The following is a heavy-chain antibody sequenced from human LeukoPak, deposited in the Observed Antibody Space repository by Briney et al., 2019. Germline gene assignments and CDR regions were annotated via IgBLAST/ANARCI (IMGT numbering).Heavy chain of an antibody. CDR1: GASISSYY. Sequence: SETLSLTCTVTGASISSYYWSWIRQPPGKGLEWIGYIYYSGSTNYNPSLKSRVTISVDTSKNQFSLKLSSVTAADTAVYYCAAQTYRYYYYYGMDVWGQGTTVTVSS. D-gene: IGHD3-16*02. V-gene: IGHV4-59*01. J-gene: IGHJ6*02. CDR3: AAQTYRYYYYYGMDV. CDR2: IYYSGST.